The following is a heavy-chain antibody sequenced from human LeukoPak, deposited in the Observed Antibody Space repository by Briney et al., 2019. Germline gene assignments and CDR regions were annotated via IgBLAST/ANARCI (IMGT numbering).Heavy chain of an antibody. CDR1: GGSISSYY. J-gene: IGHJ5*02. Sequence: SGTLSLTCTVSGGSISSYYWSWLRQPPGKGLEWIGYIYYSGGTNYNPPLKSRVTISVDTSKNQFSLKLSSVTAADTAVYYCARYSDNWFDPWGQGTLVTVSS. CDR3: ARYSDNWFDP. CDR2: IYYSGGT. D-gene: IGHD6-13*01. V-gene: IGHV4-59*01.